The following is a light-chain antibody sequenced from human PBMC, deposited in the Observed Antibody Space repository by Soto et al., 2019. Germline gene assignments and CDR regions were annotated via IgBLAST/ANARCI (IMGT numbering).Light chain of an antibody. CDR1: QTALSD. V-gene: IGKV3-15*01. J-gene: IGKJ5*01. Sequence: EIVMTQSPATLSVSPGERATLSCRASQTALSDLAWYQQKPGRAPRLLIYGASTRAFGIPARFSGSGSGTEGTVTISRVQSEHFAIYSSKQYNNWPITFDQGTRLEI. CDR2: GAS. CDR3: KQYNNWPIT.